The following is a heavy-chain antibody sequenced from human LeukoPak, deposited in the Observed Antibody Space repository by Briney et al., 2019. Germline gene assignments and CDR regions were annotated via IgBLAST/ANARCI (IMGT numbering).Heavy chain of an antibody. CDR1: GGSISSGDYY. V-gene: IGHV4-30-4*01. CDR2: IYYSGST. CDR3: VGGFYDSSGKVLFDY. J-gene: IGHJ4*02. Sequence: PSQTLSLTCTVSGGSISSGDYYWSWIRQPPGKGLEWIGYIYYSGSTYYNPSLKSRVTISVDTSKNQFSLKLNSVTAADTAVYYCVGGFYDSSGKVLFDYWGQGTLVTVSS. D-gene: IGHD3-22*01.